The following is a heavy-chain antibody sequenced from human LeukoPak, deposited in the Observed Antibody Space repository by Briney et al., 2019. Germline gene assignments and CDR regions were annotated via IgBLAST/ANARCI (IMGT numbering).Heavy chain of an antibody. J-gene: IGHJ4*02. CDR3: AKSSGDIVVVPAAKVDY. D-gene: IGHD2-2*01. Sequence: GGSLRLSCATSGFTFSSYAMSWVRQAPGKGLEWVSAISGSGGSTYYADSVKGRFTISRDNSKNTLYLQMNSLRADDTAVYYCAKSSGDIVVVPAAKVDYWGQGTLVTVSS. CDR2: ISGSGGST. CDR1: GFTFSSYA. V-gene: IGHV3-23*01.